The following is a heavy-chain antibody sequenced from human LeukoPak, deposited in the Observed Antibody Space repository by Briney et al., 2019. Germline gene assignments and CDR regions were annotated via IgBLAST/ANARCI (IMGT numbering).Heavy chain of an antibody. Sequence: GGSLRLSCAASGFTFDDYAMHWVRQAPGKGLEWVSGISWNSGSIGYADSVKGRFTISRDNAKNSLYLQMNSLRAEDTALYYCAKSYCGGDCYWFDYWGQGTLVTVSS. CDR2: ISWNSGSI. CDR1: GFTFDDYA. D-gene: IGHD2-21*02. J-gene: IGHJ4*02. V-gene: IGHV3-9*01. CDR3: AKSYCGGDCYWFDY.